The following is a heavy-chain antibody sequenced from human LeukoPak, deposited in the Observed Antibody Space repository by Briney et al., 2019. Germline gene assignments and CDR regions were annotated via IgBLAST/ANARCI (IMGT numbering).Heavy chain of an antibody. V-gene: IGHV3-48*01. CDR2: ISNAI. Sequence: PGGSLRLSCAASGFTFRSYSMNWVRQAPGKGLECVSYISNAIWHADSVKGRLTISRDNAKNALYLQMNSLRPEDTAVYYCVRDSDYAFDHWGQGALVTVSS. D-gene: IGHD3-16*01. J-gene: IGHJ4*02. CDR3: VRDSDYAFDH. CDR1: GFTFRSYS.